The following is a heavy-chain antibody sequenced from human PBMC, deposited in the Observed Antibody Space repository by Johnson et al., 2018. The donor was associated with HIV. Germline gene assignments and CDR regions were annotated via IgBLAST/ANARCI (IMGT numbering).Heavy chain of an antibody. CDR3: AKARGYDPYDAFDI. Sequence: QVQLVESGGGVVQPGRSLRLSCAASGFTFNNYGMHWVRQAPGKGLEWVAFIRYDGSNKYYADSVKGRFTISRDNSKNTLYLQMNSLRAEDTAVYYCAKARGYDPYDAFDIWGQGTMVTVSS. J-gene: IGHJ3*02. CDR1: GFTFNNYG. D-gene: IGHD5-12*01. V-gene: IGHV3-30*02. CDR2: IRYDGSNK.